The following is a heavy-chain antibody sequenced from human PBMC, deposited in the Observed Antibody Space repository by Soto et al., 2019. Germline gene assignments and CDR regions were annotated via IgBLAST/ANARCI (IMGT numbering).Heavy chain of an antibody. J-gene: IGHJ4*02. Sequence: ASVKVSCKASGYTFSSYAISWVRQAPGQGLEWMGWISAYNGNTNYAQNFQGRVTMTTDTSTSTAYMELRSLRSDDTAVYYCARDPRVYYDSSGYLPYFDYWGQG. CDR1: GYTFSSYA. CDR3: ARDPRVYYDSSGYLPYFDY. V-gene: IGHV1-18*01. CDR2: ISAYNGNT. D-gene: IGHD3-22*01.